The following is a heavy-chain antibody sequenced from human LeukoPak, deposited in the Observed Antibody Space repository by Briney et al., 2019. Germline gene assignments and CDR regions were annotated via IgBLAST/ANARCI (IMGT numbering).Heavy chain of an antibody. CDR1: RGSISGSIRSYY. CDR3: ASNDYGDPINRYYYYGMDV. Sequence: SETLSLTCTVSRGSISGSIRSYYWSWLRQPPGKGLEWIGYISSSGSVNDNPSLRSRVTISVDTSKNQFFLNLSSVSAADTAVYYCASNDYGDPINRYYYYGMDVWGQGTTVTVSS. V-gene: IGHV4-61*01. J-gene: IGHJ6*02. D-gene: IGHD4-17*01. CDR2: ISSSGSV.